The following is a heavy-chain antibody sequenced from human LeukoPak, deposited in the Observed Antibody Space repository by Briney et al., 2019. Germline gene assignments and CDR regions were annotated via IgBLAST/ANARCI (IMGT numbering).Heavy chain of an antibody. Sequence: GGSLRLSCAASGFTFSSYAMSWVRQTPGKGLEWVSAISGSGGSTYYADSVKGRFTISRDNSKNTLYLQMNSLRAEDTAVYYCAKASWVTGWGIDYWGQGTLVTVSS. CDR2: ISGSGGST. J-gene: IGHJ4*02. D-gene: IGHD3-16*01. CDR1: GFTFSSYA. V-gene: IGHV3-23*01. CDR3: AKASWVTGWGIDY.